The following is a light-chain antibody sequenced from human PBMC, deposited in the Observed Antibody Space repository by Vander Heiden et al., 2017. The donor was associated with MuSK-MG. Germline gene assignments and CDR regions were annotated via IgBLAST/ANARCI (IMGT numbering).Light chain of an antibody. Sequence: DIQLTQAPSFLSASVGDRVTITCRASQGISSYLAWYQQKPGKAPKLRIYAASTLQSGVPSRFRGSGSGTEFTLTISSLQPEDFATYYCQQLNSYPPYTFGQGTKLEIK. J-gene: IGKJ2*01. CDR3: QQLNSYPPYT. CDR1: QGISSY. V-gene: IGKV1-9*01. CDR2: AAS.